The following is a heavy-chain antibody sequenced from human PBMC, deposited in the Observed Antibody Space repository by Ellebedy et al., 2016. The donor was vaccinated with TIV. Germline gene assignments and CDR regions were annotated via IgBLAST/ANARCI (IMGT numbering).Heavy chain of an antibody. CDR3: ARDWGGSWYDY. CDR2: ISAYNGNT. D-gene: IGHD6-13*01. Sequence: ASVKVSCKASGFTFTSSAMQWVRQAPGQGLEWMGWISAYNGNTNYAQKLQGRVTMTTDTSTSTAYMELRSLRSDDTAVYYCARDWGGSWYDYWGQGTLVTVSS. V-gene: IGHV1-18*01. CDR1: GFTFTSSA. J-gene: IGHJ4*02.